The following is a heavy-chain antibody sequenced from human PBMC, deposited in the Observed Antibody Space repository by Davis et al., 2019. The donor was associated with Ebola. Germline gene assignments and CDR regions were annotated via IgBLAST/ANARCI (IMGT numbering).Heavy chain of an antibody. CDR1: GGTFSSYA. Sequence: AASVKVSCKASGGTFSSYAISWVRQAPGQGLEWMGGIIPIFGTANYAQKFQGRVTITADKSTSTAYMELSSLRSEDTAVYYCAKSFGVVIMGYYGMDVWGQGTTVTVSS. CDR2: IIPIFGTA. D-gene: IGHD3-3*01. CDR3: AKSFGVVIMGYYGMDV. V-gene: IGHV1-69*06. J-gene: IGHJ6*02.